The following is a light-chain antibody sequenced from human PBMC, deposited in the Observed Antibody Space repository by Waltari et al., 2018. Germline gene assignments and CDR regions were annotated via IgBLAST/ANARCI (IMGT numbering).Light chain of an antibody. J-gene: IGLJ3*02. CDR1: SDINVGDFI. Sequence: QPVLTQPPSSSASPGESARLTCTLPSDINVGDFIIYWYHQKPGSPPRFLLYYNSYSGKPQGSGFPSRFSGSKDASANAGILLISGLQSEDEADYYCMFWPSNVWVFGGGTKLTVL. V-gene: IGLV5-37*01. CDR2: YNSYSGK. CDR3: MFWPSNVWV.